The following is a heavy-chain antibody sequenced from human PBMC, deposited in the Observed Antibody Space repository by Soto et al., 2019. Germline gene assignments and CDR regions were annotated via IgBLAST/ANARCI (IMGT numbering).Heavy chain of an antibody. D-gene: IGHD3-10*01. V-gene: IGHV1-69*06. J-gene: IGHJ4*02. CDR2: IIPIFGTA. CDR3: ATRLKYYYGSGSYYTFDY. CDR1: GGTFSSYA. Sequence: SVKVSCKASGGTFSSYAISWVRQALGQGLEWMGGIIPIFGTANYAQKFQGRVTIAAGKSTSTAYMELSSLRSEDTAVYYCATRLKYYYGSGSYYTFDYWGQGTLVTVSS.